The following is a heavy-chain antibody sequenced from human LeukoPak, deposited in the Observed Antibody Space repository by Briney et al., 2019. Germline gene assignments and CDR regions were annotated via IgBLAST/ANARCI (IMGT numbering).Heavy chain of an antibody. V-gene: IGHV4-59*01. CDR3: ARETEFGAFDI. J-gene: IGHJ3*02. D-gene: IGHD1-14*01. Sequence: PSETLSLTCAVYGGSFSGYYWSWIRQPPGKGLEWIGYIYYSGSTNYNPSLKSRVTISVDTSKNQFSLKLSSVTAADTAVYYCARETEFGAFDIWGQGTMVTVSS. CDR2: IYYSGST. CDR1: GGSFSGYY.